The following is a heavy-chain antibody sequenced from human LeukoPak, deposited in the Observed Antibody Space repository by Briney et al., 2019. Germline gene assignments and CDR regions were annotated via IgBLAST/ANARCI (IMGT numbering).Heavy chain of an antibody. Sequence: SETLFLTCTVSGGSISSGGYYWSWIRQHPGKGLEWIGYIYYSGSTYYNPSLKSRVTISVDTSKNQFSLKLSSVTAADTAVYYCARVLKQWLVISYWGQGTLVTVSS. CDR2: IYYSGST. CDR3: ARVLKQWLVISY. J-gene: IGHJ4*02. CDR1: GGSISSGGYY. D-gene: IGHD6-19*01. V-gene: IGHV4-31*03.